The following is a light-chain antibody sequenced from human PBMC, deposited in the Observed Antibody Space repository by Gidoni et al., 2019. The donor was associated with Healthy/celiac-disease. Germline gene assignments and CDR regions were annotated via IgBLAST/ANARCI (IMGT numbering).Light chain of an antibody. CDR1: QSISSY. J-gene: IGKJ4*01. Sequence: DIQMTQSPSSLSASVGDRVTITCRASQSISSYLNWYQQKPGKAPKLLIYAASSLQSGVPSRFSGSGSGTDFTLTISSLQPEDFATYYCQQSYSTPWTFXGXTKVXIK. CDR3: QQSYSTPWT. V-gene: IGKV1-39*01. CDR2: AAS.